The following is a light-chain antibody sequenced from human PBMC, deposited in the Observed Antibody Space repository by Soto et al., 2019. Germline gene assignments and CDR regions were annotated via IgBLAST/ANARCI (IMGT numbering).Light chain of an antibody. V-gene: IGKV3-20*01. J-gene: IGKJ2*01. CDR2: ATS. Sequence: EIVSAESPGTLSLSPGERATLSCRARWCVASTYLAWYQQKPDQSPRLLIYATSTRAAGIPDRFSGSGSGTDFTLTISRLEPDDVAVYYCQQYDTSPPMYTFGQGTK. CDR1: WCVASTY. CDR3: QQYDTSPPMYT.